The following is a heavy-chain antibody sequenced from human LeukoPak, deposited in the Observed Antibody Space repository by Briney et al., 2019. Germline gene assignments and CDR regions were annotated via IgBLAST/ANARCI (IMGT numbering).Heavy chain of an antibody. Sequence: ASVKVSCKASGYTFTGYYMHWVRQAPGQGLEWMGLINPTGDSTGYAQKFQGRVTITADKSTSTAYMELSSLRSEDTAVYYCARDLVLLRGAFDIWGQGTMVAVSS. V-gene: IGHV1-46*01. J-gene: IGHJ3*02. D-gene: IGHD3-10*01. CDR3: ARDLVLLRGAFDI. CDR2: INPTGDST. CDR1: GYTFTGYY.